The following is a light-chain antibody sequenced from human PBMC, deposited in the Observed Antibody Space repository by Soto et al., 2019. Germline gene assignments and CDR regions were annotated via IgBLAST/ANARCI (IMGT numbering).Light chain of an antibody. CDR3: QRYKSLWT. V-gene: IGKV1-5*03. CDR2: KAS. J-gene: IGKJ1*01. Sequence: DIQMTQSPSTLSASVGDRVTITCRASQSISSWLAWYQQKPGKAPKLLIYKASSLESGVPSRFSGSGSGTEFTLTISRLQPDAFETSYCQRYKSLWTFGKGTKVQIK. CDR1: QSISSW.